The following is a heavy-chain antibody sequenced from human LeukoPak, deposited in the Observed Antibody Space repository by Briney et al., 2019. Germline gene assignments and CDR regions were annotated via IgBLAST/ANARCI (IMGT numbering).Heavy chain of an antibody. D-gene: IGHD2-15*01. CDR2: ISSSSTI. V-gene: IGHV3-48*01. J-gene: IGHJ3*02. CDR1: GFTFSSYS. CDR3: ARDNWDIVVVVAAPVDAFDI. Sequence: GGSLRLSCAASGFTFSSYSMNWVRQAPGKGLEWVSYISSSSTIYYADSVKGRFTISRDNAKNSLYLQMNSLRAEDTAVYYCARDNWDIVVVVAAPVDAFDIWGQGTMVTVSS.